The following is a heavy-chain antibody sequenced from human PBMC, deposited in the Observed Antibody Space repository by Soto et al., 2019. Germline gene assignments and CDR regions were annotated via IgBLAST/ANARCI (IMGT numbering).Heavy chain of an antibody. J-gene: IGHJ4*02. Sequence: GEALKISCKGSGYSFNNYWIGWERQMPGKGLEWMGIIYPGDSDTRYSPSFRGQVTISADKSISSAYLQWSSLKASDTAMYYCARQDGYALYYFDSWGQGXLVTVYS. V-gene: IGHV5-51*01. CDR3: ARQDGYALYYFDS. D-gene: IGHD5-12*01. CDR1: GYSFNNYW. CDR2: IYPGDSDT.